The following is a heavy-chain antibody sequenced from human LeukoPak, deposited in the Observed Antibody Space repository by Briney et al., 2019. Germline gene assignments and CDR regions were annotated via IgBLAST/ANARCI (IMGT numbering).Heavy chain of an antibody. D-gene: IGHD3-22*01. CDR1: GGTFSSYA. V-gene: IGHV1-69*05. J-gene: IGHJ4*02. CDR2: IIPIFGTA. CDR3: ARAPRYYDSSGYYHRYFDY. Sequence: SVKVSCKPSGGTFSSYAISWVRQAPGQGLEWMGGIIPIFGTANNAQKFQGRVTITTDESTSTAYMELSSLRSEDTAVYYFARAPRYYDSSGYYHRYFDYWGQGTLVTVSS.